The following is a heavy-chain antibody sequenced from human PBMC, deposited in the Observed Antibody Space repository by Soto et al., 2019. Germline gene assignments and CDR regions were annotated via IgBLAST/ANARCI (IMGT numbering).Heavy chain of an antibody. CDR2: IYYSGGT. Sequence: ASEALFLPCTVSGGSVSSGRYYWSWIRQPPGEGLEGIGDIYYSGGTNYNPSLKSRVHISVDPSKNQFSLKLSSVTAADTAVYYCARAPFRIAARPWYFDYWGQGTLVTGSS. J-gene: IGHJ4*02. D-gene: IGHD6-6*01. CDR3: ARAPFRIAARPWYFDY. CDR1: GGSVSSGRYY. V-gene: IGHV4-61*01.